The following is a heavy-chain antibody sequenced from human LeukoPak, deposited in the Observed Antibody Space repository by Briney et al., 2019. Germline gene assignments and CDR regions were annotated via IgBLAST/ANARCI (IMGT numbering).Heavy chain of an antibody. Sequence: PSETLSLTCAISGGSITSSNWWTWVRQPPGKGLEWVGEIYLRGNTNYNPSLESRVSISVDESKTQLSLRLESVTAADTAVYYCARGTITTVTDSWGPGTLVTVSS. J-gene: IGHJ4*02. CDR1: GGSITSSNW. V-gene: IGHV4-4*02. CDR2: IYLRGNT. CDR3: ARGTITTVTDS. D-gene: IGHD4-17*01.